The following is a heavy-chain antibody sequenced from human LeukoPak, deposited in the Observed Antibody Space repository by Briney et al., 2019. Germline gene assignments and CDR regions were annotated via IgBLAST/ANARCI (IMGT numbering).Heavy chain of an antibody. V-gene: IGHV3-48*03. CDR2: ISSSGSTI. Sequence: PGGSLRLSXAASGFTFSSYEMNWVRQAPGKGLEWVSYISSSGSTIYYADSVKGRFTISRDNAKNSLYLQMNSLRAEDTAVYYCATLEAGDSQDYWGQGTLVTVSS. J-gene: IGHJ4*02. CDR3: ATLEAGDSQDY. CDR1: GFTFSSYE. D-gene: IGHD4-17*01.